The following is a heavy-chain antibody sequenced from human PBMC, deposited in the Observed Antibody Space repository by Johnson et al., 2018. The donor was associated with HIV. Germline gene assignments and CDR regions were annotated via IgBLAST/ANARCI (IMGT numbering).Heavy chain of an antibody. J-gene: IGHJ3*02. CDR2: ISYDGSNK. V-gene: IGHV3-30*04. D-gene: IGHD2-21*02. Sequence: QVQLVESGGGVVQPGRSLRLSCAASGFIFSSYAMHWVRQAPGKGLEWVAVISYDGSNKFYTDSVNGRFTFSRDNSKNTVYLQMNSLRVDDTALYYCARAPKQGFRDFAGGAFDIWGQGTMVTVSS. CDR1: GFIFSSYA. CDR3: ARAPKQGFRDFAGGAFDI.